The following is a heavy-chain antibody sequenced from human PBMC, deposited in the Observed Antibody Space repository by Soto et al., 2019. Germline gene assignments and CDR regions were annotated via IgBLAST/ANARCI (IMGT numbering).Heavy chain of an antibody. Sequence: PGGSLRLSCGASGFMFSAYAMLWVRQAPGKGLEWVAAISYDGTNKYYADSIKGRFTISRDNSANTLFLQVNSLRREDTAMYYCARDPSPYTSGWYGIDFWGHGTLVTVFS. V-gene: IGHV3-30*04. CDR2: ISYDGTNK. CDR3: ARDPSPYTSGWYGIDF. J-gene: IGHJ4*01. CDR1: GFMFSAYA. D-gene: IGHD6-19*01.